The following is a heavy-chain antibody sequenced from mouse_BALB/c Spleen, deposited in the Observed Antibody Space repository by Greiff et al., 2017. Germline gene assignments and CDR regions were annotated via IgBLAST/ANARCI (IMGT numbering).Heavy chain of an antibody. D-gene: IGHD2-14*01. J-gene: IGHJ3*01. CDR2: ISSGGST. V-gene: IGHV5-6-5*01. CDR3: ARGGFYYRYDEAWFAY. Sequence: EVQVVESGGGLVKPGGSLKLSCAASGFTFSSYAMSWVRQTPEKRLEWVASISSGGSTYYPDSVKGRFTISRDNARNILYLQMSSLRSEDTAMYYCARGGFYYRYDEAWFAYWGQGTLVTVSA. CDR1: GFTFSSYA.